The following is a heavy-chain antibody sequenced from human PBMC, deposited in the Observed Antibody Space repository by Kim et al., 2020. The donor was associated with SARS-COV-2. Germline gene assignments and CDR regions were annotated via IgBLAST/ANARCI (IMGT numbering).Heavy chain of an antibody. CDR1: GFTFGGYA. CDR3: TRAEWYYYGSGSYYTD. J-gene: IGHJ4*02. D-gene: IGHD3-10*01. Sequence: GGSLRLSCTASGFTFGGYAMSWVRQAPGKGLEWVGFISSKAYGRTKAYAASVKGRFTISRDDSKSIAYLQMNSLKTEDTAVYYCTRAEWYYYGSGSYYTDWGQGTLVTVSS. V-gene: IGHV3-49*04. CDR2: ISSKAYGRTK.